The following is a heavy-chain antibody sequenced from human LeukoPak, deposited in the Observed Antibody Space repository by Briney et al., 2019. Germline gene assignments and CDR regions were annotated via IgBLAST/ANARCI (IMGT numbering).Heavy chain of an antibody. V-gene: IGHV4-61*08. CDR2: IYYSGST. CDR1: GGSISSGGYY. Sequence: SQTLSLTCTVSGGSISSGGYYWSWIRQPPGKGLEWIGYIYYSGSTNYNPSLKSRVTISVDTSKNQFSLKLSSVTAADTAVYYCARTFAVPRFDYWGQGTLVTVSS. D-gene: IGHD2-2*01. J-gene: IGHJ4*02. CDR3: ARTFAVPRFDY.